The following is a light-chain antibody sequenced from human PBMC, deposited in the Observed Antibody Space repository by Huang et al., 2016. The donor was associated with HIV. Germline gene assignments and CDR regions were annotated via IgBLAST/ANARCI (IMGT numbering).Light chain of an antibody. Sequence: EIVLTQSPSTLSVSPGQRATLSCRASQTLSDNLAWYQQKPGQAPRLLIHSASVRATDIPVRFSGSGSGTEFSLTISSLRSEDVAVYYCHQYNNWPRTFGQGTRVEIE. CDR1: QTLSDN. V-gene: IGKV3-15*01. J-gene: IGKJ1*01. CDR2: SAS. CDR3: HQYNNWPRT.